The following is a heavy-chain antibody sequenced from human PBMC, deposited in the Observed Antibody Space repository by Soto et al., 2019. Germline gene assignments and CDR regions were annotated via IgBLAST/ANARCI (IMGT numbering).Heavy chain of an antibody. CDR2: ISGSGENT. CDR3: AKTRGHSFYDVMDV. D-gene: IGHD2-21*01. V-gene: IGHV3-23*01. CDR1: GFTFSNYA. Sequence: EVQLLESGGGLVQPGGSLRLSCAASGFTFSNYAMSWVRQAPGKGLEWVSPISGSGENTYYADSVKGRFTSSRDNSKNTRHSKMNTRRAEDTAVYSWAKTRGHSFYDVMDVWGQGTAVIVSS. J-gene: IGHJ6*02.